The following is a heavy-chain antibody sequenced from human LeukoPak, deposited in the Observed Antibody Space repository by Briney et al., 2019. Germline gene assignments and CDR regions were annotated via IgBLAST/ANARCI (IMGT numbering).Heavy chain of an antibody. CDR2: IFYSGST. CDR3: ARCLSPDIGQLDWFDL. CDR1: GGSIRSSSYY. J-gene: IGHJ5*02. Sequence: SETLSLTCTVSGGSIRSSSYYWGWIRQPPGKGREWIGSIFYSGSTYYNPSLRSRVTISVDTSKNQFSLKLSSVTAADTAVYYCARCLSPDIGQLDWFDLWGQGTLVTVSS. V-gene: IGHV4-39*01. D-gene: IGHD5-12*01.